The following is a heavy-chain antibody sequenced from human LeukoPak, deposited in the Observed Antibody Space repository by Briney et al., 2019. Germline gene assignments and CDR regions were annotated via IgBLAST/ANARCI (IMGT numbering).Heavy chain of an antibody. D-gene: IGHD3-22*01. J-gene: IGHJ6*02. CDR1: GFTFSSYA. V-gene: IGHV3-23*01. CDR3: ARAQCYDSTTAGGMDV. CDR2: ISGSGGST. Sequence: GGSLRLSCAASGFTFSSYAMSWVRQAPGKGLEWVSTISGSGGSTYYADSVKGRFTISRDNSKNTLYLQMNSLRAEDTAVYYCARAQCYDSTTAGGMDVWGQGTTVTVSS.